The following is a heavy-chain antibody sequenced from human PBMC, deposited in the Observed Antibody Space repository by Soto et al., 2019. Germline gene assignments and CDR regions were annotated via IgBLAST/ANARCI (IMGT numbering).Heavy chain of an antibody. J-gene: IGHJ5*02. CDR2: ISYDGSNK. V-gene: IGHV3-30-3*01. Sequence: GSLRLSCAASGFTFSSYAMHWVRQAPGKGLEWVAVISYDGSNKYYADSVKGRFTISRDNSKNTLYLQMNSLRAEDTAVYYCARDHYYYTPTNWFDPWGQGTLVTVSS. D-gene: IGHD3-10*01. CDR1: GFTFSSYA. CDR3: ARDHYYYTPTNWFDP.